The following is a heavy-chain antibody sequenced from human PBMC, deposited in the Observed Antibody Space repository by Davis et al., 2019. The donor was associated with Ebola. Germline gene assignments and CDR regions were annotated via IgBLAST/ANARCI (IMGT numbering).Heavy chain of an antibody. Sequence: GESLKISCAASGFIFNSYSMNWVRQAPGKGLEWVSYINTDDSTIEYTDSVKGRFTISRDNAKNSLYLQMNSLRDEDTAVYYCARDGYSSSWYSPTFVDYWGQGTLVTVSS. D-gene: IGHD6-13*01. J-gene: IGHJ4*02. CDR1: GFIFNSYS. CDR2: INTDDSTI. V-gene: IGHV3-48*02. CDR3: ARDGYSSSWYSPTFVDY.